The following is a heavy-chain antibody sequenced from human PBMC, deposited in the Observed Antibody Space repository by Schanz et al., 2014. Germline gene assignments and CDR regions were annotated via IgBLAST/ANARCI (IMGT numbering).Heavy chain of an antibody. J-gene: IGHJ6*02. Sequence: QVQLQESGPGVVKPSQTLSLTCTVSGGSINSDAFYWTWIRQHPGKGLEWVGYIYDSGNTYYNPSLKSRVTMSIDTSENQFSLNLRSVTGADTAVYYCARLVGPSFYYGMDVWGQGTTVTVSS. CDR1: GGSINSDAFY. CDR2: IYDSGNT. CDR3: ARLVGPSFYYGMDV. D-gene: IGHD2-15*01. V-gene: IGHV4-31*03.